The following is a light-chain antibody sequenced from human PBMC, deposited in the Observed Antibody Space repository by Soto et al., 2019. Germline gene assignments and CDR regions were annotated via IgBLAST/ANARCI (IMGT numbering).Light chain of an antibody. Sequence: NFMLTQPHSVSESPGTTVTISCTRSSGSIASNYVQLYQQRPGSAPTTVIYEDNQRPSGVPDRFSGSIDSSSNSASLTISGLKTEDEADYYCQCYDSSPNVVFGGGIKVTDL. CDR2: EDN. J-gene: IGLJ2*01. CDR1: SGSIASNY. CDR3: QCYDSSPNVV. V-gene: IGLV6-57*04.